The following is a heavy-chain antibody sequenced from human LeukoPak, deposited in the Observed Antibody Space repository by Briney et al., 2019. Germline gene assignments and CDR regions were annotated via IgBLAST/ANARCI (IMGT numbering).Heavy chain of an antibody. CDR2: ISSSGSYT. Sequence: GGSLRLSCAASGFTFSDYYMSWIRQAPGKGLEWVSYISSSGSYTNYADSVKGRFTISRDNAKNSLYLQMNSLRAEDTAVYYCARSCSSTSCPFDYWGQGTLVTVSS. V-gene: IGHV3-11*06. D-gene: IGHD2-2*01. J-gene: IGHJ4*02. CDR1: GFTFSDYY. CDR3: ARSCSSTSCPFDY.